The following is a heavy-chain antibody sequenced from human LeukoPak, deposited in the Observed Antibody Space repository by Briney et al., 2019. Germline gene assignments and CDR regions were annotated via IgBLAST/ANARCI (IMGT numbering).Heavy chain of an antibody. V-gene: IGHV1-18*01. CDR3: ARGRFPGSGSYYNSFDY. D-gene: IGHD3-10*01. J-gene: IGHJ4*02. CDR1: GYTFTSNA. CDR2: VNVDNGDT. Sequence: ASVKVSCKASGYTFTSNAITWVRQAPGEALEWMGWVNVDNGDTYNAQKFQGRVTMTTDKSTSTVYMELRSLRSDDTAVYYCARGRFPGSGSYYNSFDYYGQGALVTVSS.